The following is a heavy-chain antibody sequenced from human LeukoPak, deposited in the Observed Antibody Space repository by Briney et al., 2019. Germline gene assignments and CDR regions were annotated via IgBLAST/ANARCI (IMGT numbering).Heavy chain of an antibody. J-gene: IGHJ4*02. CDR2: IDPSGGST. CDR1: GYTFTSHY. CDR3: ARGSSLSPFDY. Sequence: GASVKVSCKASGYTFTSHYTHWVRQAPGQGLEWMGIIDPSGGSTSYSQNFQGRVAMTRDTSTSTVYLELSSLRPEDTAVYYCARGSSLSPFDYWGQGTLVTVSS. V-gene: IGHV1-46*01. D-gene: IGHD3-16*02.